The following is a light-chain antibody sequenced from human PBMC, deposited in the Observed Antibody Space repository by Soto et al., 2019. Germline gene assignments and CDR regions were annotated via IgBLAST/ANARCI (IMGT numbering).Light chain of an antibody. V-gene: IGKV1-27*01. CDR3: QKYDSAPLT. CDR2: GAS. Sequence: DIQMTQSPSSLTASIGDRVTISCRASQGFSNSLAWYQQKPGKVPTLLIYGASILQSGLPSRFSGSGSGTEFTLTISCLQPEDVATYFCQKYDSAPLTFGGGTKVEIK. J-gene: IGKJ4*01. CDR1: QGFSNS.